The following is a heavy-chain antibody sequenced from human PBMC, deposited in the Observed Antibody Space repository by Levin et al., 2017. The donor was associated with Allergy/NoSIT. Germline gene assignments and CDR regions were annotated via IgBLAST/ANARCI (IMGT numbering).Heavy chain of an antibody. D-gene: IGHD1-26*01. CDR1: GDSISSYY. Sequence: SETLSLTCSVSGDSISSYYWSWIRQSPGKGLEWIGYIYYSGSPSYNPSLKSRITISVDRSKNQFSLKLSSVTAADTAVYYCARSRGYKGAIMDKWGQGTLVTVSS. J-gene: IGHJ1*01. V-gene: IGHV4-59*08. CDR2: IYYSGSP. CDR3: ARSRGYKGAIMDK.